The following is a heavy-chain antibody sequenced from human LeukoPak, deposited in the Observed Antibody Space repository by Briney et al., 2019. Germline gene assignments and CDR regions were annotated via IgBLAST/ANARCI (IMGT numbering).Heavy chain of an antibody. Sequence: ASVKVSCKASGYTFTSYDINWVRQATGQGLEWMGWMNPNSGHTGYAHKFQGRVTMTRDTSIGTAYMELSSLRFEDTAVYYCARYFSGHGYSYADGDHWGQGTLVTVSS. CDR3: ARYFSGHGYSYADGDH. D-gene: IGHD5-18*01. V-gene: IGHV1-8*01. CDR1: GYTFTSYD. J-gene: IGHJ4*02. CDR2: MNPNSGHT.